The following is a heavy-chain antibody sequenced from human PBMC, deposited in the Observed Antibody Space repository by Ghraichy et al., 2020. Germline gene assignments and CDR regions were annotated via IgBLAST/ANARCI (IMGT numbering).Heavy chain of an antibody. CDR1: GFTFSSCA. CDR2: ISGSGEST. Sequence: GGSLRLSCAASGFTFSSCAMSWVRQVPGKGLEWVSAISGSGESTYYADSVKGRFTISRDNSKNTLYLQMNSLTVEDTALYYCGRRHFCESSGHGGFFAHWGQGTLVTVSS. J-gene: IGHJ4*01. D-gene: IGHD3-22*01. CDR3: GRRHFCESSGHGGFFAH. V-gene: IGHV3-23*01.